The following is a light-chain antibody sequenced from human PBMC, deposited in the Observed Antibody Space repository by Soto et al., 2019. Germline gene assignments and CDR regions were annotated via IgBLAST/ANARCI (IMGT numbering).Light chain of an antibody. CDR3: QQYNSWPT. V-gene: IGKV3-15*01. Sequence: EIIMTQSPATLSVSPGEGATLSCRTSHSISTNLAWYQHKRGQSPRLLVYGASTRATGVPARLSGSGSAAEFTLSISSLQSEDFAVYYCQQYNSWPTFGGGTKVEIK. CDR2: GAS. J-gene: IGKJ4*01. CDR1: HSISTN.